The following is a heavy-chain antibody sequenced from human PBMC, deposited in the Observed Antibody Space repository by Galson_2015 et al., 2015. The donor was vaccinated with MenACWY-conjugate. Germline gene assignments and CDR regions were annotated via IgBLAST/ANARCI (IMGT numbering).Heavy chain of an antibody. Sequence: LSLTCSVSGGSIYSSDHWWGWIRQPPGRGLEWIASIHHSETTHYNPSLKSRVSISVDTSKNQFSLKLSSVSAADTAVYYCARLPRGINLILEGSWGQGILVTVSS. CDR3: ARLPRGINLILEGS. D-gene: IGHD3-22*01. J-gene: IGHJ5*02. CDR1: GGSIYSSDHW. CDR2: IHHSETT. V-gene: IGHV4-39*01.